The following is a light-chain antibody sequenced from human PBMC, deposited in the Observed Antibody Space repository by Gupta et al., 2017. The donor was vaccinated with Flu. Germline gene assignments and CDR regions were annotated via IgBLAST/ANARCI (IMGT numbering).Light chain of an antibody. CDR2: EDN. Sequence: QSVLTQPPSVSSAPGQKVTISCSGGRSNIGNNYVSWYQQLPGTAPKLLIYEDNQRPSGIPDRFAGSKSGTSAALGITGLQTGDEADYYCATWDTSLNGAVVFGGGTKLTIV. V-gene: IGLV1-51*02. CDR3: ATWDTSLNGAVV. CDR1: RSNIGNNY. J-gene: IGLJ2*01.